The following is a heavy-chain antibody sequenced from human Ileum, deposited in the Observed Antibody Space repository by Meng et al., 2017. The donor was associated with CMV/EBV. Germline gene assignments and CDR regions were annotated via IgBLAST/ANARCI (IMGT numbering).Heavy chain of an antibody. D-gene: IGHD3-10*01. V-gene: IGHV3-15*01. CDR2: IKSRTDGGTT. Sequence: EVQLVESGGGLVNPXGSLRLSFASSEFTISDAWMSWVRQAPGKGLEWVSRIKSRTDGGTTDYAAPVKGRFTISRDDSKNTLYLQINSLKTEDTAVYYCTTDRDPSELQFHHWGQGTLGHRLL. J-gene: IGHJ1*01. CDR1: EFTISDAW. CDR3: TTDRDPSELQFHH.